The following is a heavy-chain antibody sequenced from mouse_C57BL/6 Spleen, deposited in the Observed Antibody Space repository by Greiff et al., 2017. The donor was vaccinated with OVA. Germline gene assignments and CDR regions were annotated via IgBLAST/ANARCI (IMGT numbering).Heavy chain of an antibody. D-gene: IGHD2-1*01. CDR1: GFSLTSYG. J-gene: IGHJ4*01. CDR3: AKNYGNLYAMDY. V-gene: IGHV2-5*01. Sequence: VQGVESGPGLVQPSQSLSITCTVSGFSLTSYGVHWVRQSPGKGLEWLGVIWRGGSTDYNAAFMSRLSITKDNSKSQVFFKMNSLQADDTAIYYCAKNYGNLYAMDYWGQGTSVTVSS. CDR2: IWRGGST.